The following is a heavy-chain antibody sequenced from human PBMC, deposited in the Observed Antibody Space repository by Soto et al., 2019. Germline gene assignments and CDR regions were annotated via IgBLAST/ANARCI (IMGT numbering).Heavy chain of an antibody. Sequence: VQLVESGGGLIQPGGSLRISCAGSGFNVSDHYISWVRQAPGKGLEWLCSIHSGGSTYYDDYVKDRFTISRDDSRNTLYLQMNNLRGEDTAVYYCAIGGKLAFHVGGQGTRVTVSS. J-gene: IGHJ3*01. CDR1: GFNVSDHY. CDR3: AIGGKLAFHV. V-gene: IGHV3-53*01. CDR2: IHSGGST. D-gene: IGHD6-13*01.